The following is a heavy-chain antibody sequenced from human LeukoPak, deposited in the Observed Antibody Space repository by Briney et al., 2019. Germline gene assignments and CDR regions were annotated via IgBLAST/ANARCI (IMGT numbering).Heavy chain of an antibody. Sequence: GGSLRLSCVASGFTISNNYMSWVRQAPGKGLEWVSGISGSGDNTYYADSVKGRFTISRDNSKNTLYVQVNSLGTEDTAAYYCAKGSYYDSSGSFYFDYWGQGTLVTVSS. D-gene: IGHD3-22*01. CDR3: AKGSYYDSSGSFYFDY. J-gene: IGHJ4*02. CDR1: GFTISNNY. V-gene: IGHV3-23*01. CDR2: ISGSGDNT.